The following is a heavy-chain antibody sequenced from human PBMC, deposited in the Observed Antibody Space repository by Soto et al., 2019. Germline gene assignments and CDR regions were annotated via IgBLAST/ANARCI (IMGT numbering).Heavy chain of an antibody. J-gene: IGHJ5*02. Sequence: ASVKVSCKASGYTFTSYAMNWVRQAPGQGLEWMGWINTNTGNATYAQGFTGRFVFSLDTSVSTAYLQICSLKAEDTAVYYCARDLSTNYDFWSGYYTRSENWFDPWGQGTLVTVSS. CDR1: GYTFTSYA. CDR2: INTNTGNA. V-gene: IGHV7-4-1*01. D-gene: IGHD3-3*01. CDR3: ARDLSTNYDFWSGYYTRSENWFDP.